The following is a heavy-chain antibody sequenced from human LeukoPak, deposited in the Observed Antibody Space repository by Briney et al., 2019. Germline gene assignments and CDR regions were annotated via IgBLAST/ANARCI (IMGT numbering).Heavy chain of an antibody. CDR1: GGXISSYY. Sequence: SETLSLTCTVSGGXISSYYCIWIRQPPGKGLEWIGYIYYRGRTNYNPSLKSRVTISVDTSKNQFSLKLSSVTAADTAVYYCARVLGCSTTSCYAAYIDSWGQGTLVTVSS. V-gene: IGHV4-59*01. CDR2: IYYRGRT. CDR3: ARVLGCSTTSCYAAYIDS. D-gene: IGHD2-2*01. J-gene: IGHJ4*02.